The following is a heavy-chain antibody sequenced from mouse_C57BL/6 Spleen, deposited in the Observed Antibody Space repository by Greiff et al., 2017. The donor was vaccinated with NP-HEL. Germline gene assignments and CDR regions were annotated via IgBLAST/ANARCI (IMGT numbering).Heavy chain of an antibody. CDR2: ISSGGSYT. CDR3: ARVSEGFDY. J-gene: IGHJ2*01. V-gene: IGHV5-6*01. CDR1: GFTFSSYG. Sequence: EVQGVESGGDLVKPGGSLKLSCAASGFTFSSYGMSWVRQTPDKRLEWVATISSGGSYTYYPDSVKGRFTISRDNAKNTLYLQMSSLKSEDTAMYYCARVSEGFDYWGQGTTLTVSS.